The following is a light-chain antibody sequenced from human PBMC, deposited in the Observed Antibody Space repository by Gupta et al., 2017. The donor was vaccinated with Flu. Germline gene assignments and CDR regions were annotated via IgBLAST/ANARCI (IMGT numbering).Light chain of an antibody. CDR2: QNT. CDR1: VLATHH. CDR3: QSQVTSDTGV. Sequence: SPELTQPASVSVSPGQTATITCSGDVLATHHAYWYQQKPGQAPLLVVFQNTERPSGIPERFSGSTSEKTVTLTINSVQADDEGDYYCQSQVTSDTGVFGAGTKVTVL. J-gene: IGLJ3*02. V-gene: IGLV3-25*02.